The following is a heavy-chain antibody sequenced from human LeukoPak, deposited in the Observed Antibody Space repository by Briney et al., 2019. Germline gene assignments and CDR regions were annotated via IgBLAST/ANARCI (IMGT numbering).Heavy chain of an antibody. CDR1: GGTFSSYA. Sequence: GASVNVSCKASGGTFSSYAISWVRQAPGQGLEWMGRIIPILGIANYAQKFQGRVTITADKSASIAYMELSSLRSEDTAVYYCAREDSSGWYSNFDYWGQGTLVTVSS. CDR3: AREDSSGWYSNFDY. J-gene: IGHJ4*02. D-gene: IGHD6-19*01. CDR2: IIPILGIA. V-gene: IGHV1-69*04.